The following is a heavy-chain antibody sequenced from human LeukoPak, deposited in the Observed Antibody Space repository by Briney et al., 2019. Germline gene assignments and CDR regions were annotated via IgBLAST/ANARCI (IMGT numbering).Heavy chain of an antibody. CDR2: MNPSSGGT. CDR3: QRVADDNDYRDY. CDR1: GYSFTNYD. D-gene: IGHD5-12*01. J-gene: IGHJ4*02. V-gene: IGHV1-8*01. Sequence: ASVKVSCKASGYSFTNYDINWVRQAPGQGLEWLGWMNPSSGGTDYAPNFQGRVTMTRNTAITTAYLELSSLRSEDTAVYYCQRVADDNDYRDYWGQGTLVTVSS.